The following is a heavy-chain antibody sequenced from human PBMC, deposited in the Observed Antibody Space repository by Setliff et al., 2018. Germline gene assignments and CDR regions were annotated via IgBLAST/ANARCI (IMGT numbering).Heavy chain of an antibody. J-gene: IGHJ6*03. CDR2: MNPNSGNT. Sequence: ASVKVSYKASGYTFTSYDINWVRQATGQGLEWMGWMNPNSGNTGYAQKFQGRVTITRNTSISTAYMELSSLRSEDTAVYYCARSGGGYDFWSGYLVSHYYYYYYMDVWGKGTTVTVSS. CDR3: ARSGGGYDFWSGYLVSHYYYYYYMDV. V-gene: IGHV1-8*03. D-gene: IGHD3-3*01. CDR1: GYTFTSYD.